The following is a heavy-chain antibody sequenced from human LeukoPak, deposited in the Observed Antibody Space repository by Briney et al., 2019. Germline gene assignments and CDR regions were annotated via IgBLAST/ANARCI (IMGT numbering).Heavy chain of an antibody. D-gene: IGHD3-10*01. CDR2: ISSSSSYI. V-gene: IGHV3-21*01. CDR3: ARDHPDYYGSGSYPDY. J-gene: IGHJ4*02. CDR1: GFTFSSYS. Sequence: GGSLRLSCAASGFTFSSYSMNSVRQAPGKGLEWVSSISSSSSYIYYADSVKGRFTISRDNAKNSLYLQMNSLRAEDTAVYYCARDHPDYYGSGSYPDYWGQGTLVTVSS.